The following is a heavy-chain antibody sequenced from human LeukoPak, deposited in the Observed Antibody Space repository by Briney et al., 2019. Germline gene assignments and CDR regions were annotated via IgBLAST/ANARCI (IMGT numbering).Heavy chain of an antibody. CDR1: GYTFTGYY. J-gene: IGHJ4*02. CDR2: INPNSGGT. Sequence: GASVKVSCKASGYTFTGYYMHWVRQAPGQGLEWMGWINPNSGGTNYAQKFQGRVTMTRDTSISTAYMELSSLRSEDTAVYYCARRHGRCSDGSCYYPDYWGQGTLVTVSS. CDR3: ARRHGRCSDGSCYYPDY. D-gene: IGHD2-15*01. V-gene: IGHV1-2*02.